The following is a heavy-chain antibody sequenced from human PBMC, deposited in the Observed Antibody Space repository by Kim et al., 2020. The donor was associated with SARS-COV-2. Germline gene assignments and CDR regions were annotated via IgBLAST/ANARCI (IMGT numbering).Heavy chain of an antibody. CDR1: GFTFSRYW. CDR2: IKQDGSEK. Sequence: GGSLRLSCAASGFTFSRYWMSWVRQAPGKGLEWVANIKQDGSEKYYVDSVKGRFTISRDNAKNSLYLQINSLRAEDTAVYYCARDTNYTFWSGHLYYFDYWGQGTLVTVSS. V-gene: IGHV3-7*01. J-gene: IGHJ4*02. D-gene: IGHD3-3*01. CDR3: ARDTNYTFWSGHLYYFDY.